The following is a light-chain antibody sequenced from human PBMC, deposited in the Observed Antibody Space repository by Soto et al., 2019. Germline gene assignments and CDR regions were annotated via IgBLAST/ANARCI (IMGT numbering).Light chain of an antibody. CDR2: EVT. V-gene: IGLV2-23*02. J-gene: IGLJ1*01. CDR3: CSFAAGVTLCV. CDR1: SSDVGSYNL. Sequence: QSALTQPASVSGSPGQSITISCTGTSSDVGSYNLVSWYQQLPGKAPKLMIYEVTKRPSGVSNRFSGSKSGNTASLTISGLQAEDRADYYRCSFAAGVTLCVFGSGTKVPVL.